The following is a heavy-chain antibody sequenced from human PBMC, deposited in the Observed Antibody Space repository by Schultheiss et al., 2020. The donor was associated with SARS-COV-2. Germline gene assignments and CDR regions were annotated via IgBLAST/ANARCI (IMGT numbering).Heavy chain of an antibody. Sequence: SLRLSCAASGFTFDDHAMHWVRQAPGKGPEWVSGISWNSGSIGYEDSVKGRFTISRDNAKNSLYLQMNSLRSEDTALYYCARARGYDLRSSFDYWGQGTLVTVSS. D-gene: IGHD5-12*01. CDR3: ARARGYDLRSSFDY. J-gene: IGHJ4*02. V-gene: IGHV3-9*01. CDR2: ISWNSGSI. CDR1: GFTFDDHA.